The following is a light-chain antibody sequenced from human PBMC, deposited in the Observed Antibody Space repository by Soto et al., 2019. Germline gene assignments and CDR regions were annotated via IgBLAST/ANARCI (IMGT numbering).Light chain of an antibody. CDR1: QSVSSSY. J-gene: IGKJ5*01. Sequence: EIVLTQSPGTLSLSPGERATLSCRASQSVSSSYLAWYQQKPGQAPRLLIYGASSRATAIPDRFSGSVSGTDFTLTISRLEPEEFAVYYCPQYGSSRPISFGPGTRLELK. CDR3: PQYGSSRPIS. V-gene: IGKV3-20*01. CDR2: GAS.